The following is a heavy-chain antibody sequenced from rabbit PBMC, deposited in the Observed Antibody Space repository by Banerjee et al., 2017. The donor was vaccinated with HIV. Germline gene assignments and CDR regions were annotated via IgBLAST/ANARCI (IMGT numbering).Heavy chain of an antibody. Sequence: QSLEESGGDLVKPGASLTLTCTASGFSFSSSYWICWVRQAPGKGLEWIGCIYTGSSGSTHYASWAKGRFTISKTSSTTVTLQMTSLTAADTATYFCARDGIYTNGEAGYGYARLDLWGPGTLVTVS. V-gene: IGHV1S40*01. J-gene: IGHJ4*01. D-gene: IGHD6-1*01. CDR1: GFSFSSSYW. CDR2: IYTGSSGST. CDR3: ARDGIYTNGEAGYGYARLDL.